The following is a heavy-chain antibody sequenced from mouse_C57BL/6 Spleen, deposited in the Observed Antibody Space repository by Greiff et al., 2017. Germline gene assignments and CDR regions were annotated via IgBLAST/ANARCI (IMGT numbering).Heavy chain of an antibody. J-gene: IGHJ1*03. CDR2: IDPEDGET. CDR3: ALGSSYDWYFDV. CDR1: GFHIKDYY. V-gene: IGHV14-2*01. D-gene: IGHD1-1*01. Sequence: VQLQQSGAELVKPGASVKLSCTASGFHIKDYYMHWVKQRTEQGLEWIGRIDPEDGETNYAPKFQGKATITADTSSNTAYLQLSSLTSEDTAVYYCALGSSYDWYFDVWGTGTTVTVSS.